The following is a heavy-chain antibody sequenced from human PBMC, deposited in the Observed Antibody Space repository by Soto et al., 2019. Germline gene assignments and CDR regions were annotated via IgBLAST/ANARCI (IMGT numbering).Heavy chain of an antibody. D-gene: IGHD6-13*01. Sequence: EVQLVESGGGLVQPGRSLRLSCAASGFTFDDYAMHWVRQAPGKGLEGVSGISWNSGSIGYADSVKGRFTISRDNAKNSLYLQMNSLRAEDTALYYCAKDRAIAAAAPWDFDYWGQGTLVTVSS. V-gene: IGHV3-9*01. CDR3: AKDRAIAAAAPWDFDY. CDR2: ISWNSGSI. J-gene: IGHJ4*02. CDR1: GFTFDDYA.